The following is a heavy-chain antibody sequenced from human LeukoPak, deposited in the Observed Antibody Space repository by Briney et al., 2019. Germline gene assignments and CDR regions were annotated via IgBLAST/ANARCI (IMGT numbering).Heavy chain of an antibody. CDR2: IFYSGST. D-gene: IGHD3-22*01. CDR1: GGSISSYY. V-gene: IGHV4-59*01. J-gene: IGHJ3*02. CDR3: ARSGHYDSTGYDAFDI. Sequence: SETLSLTCTVSGGSISSYYWSWIRQPPGKGREWVGYIFYSGSTKYNTSLKSRVTISVDTSKNQFSLKLSSVTAADTAVYYCARSGHYDSTGYDAFDIWGQGTVVTVSS.